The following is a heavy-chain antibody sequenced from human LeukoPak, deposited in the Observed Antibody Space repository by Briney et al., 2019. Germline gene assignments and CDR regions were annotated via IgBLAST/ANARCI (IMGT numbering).Heavy chain of an antibody. CDR3: ARGPNRYYFDY. CDR2: IYYSGRT. V-gene: IGHV4-59*01. Sequence: PSETLSLTCTLSGGSISSYYWGWIRHPPGKGLEWTGYIYYSGRTNYNPSLKSRVTISVDTSKNQLSLKLSSVTAADTAVYYCARGPNRYYFDYWGQGTLVTVSS. D-gene: IGHD2/OR15-2a*01. CDR1: GGSISSYY. J-gene: IGHJ4*02.